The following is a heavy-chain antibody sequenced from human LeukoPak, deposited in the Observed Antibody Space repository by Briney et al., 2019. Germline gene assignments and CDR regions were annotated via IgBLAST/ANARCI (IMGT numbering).Heavy chain of an antibody. V-gene: IGHV1-8*03. CDR2: MNPNSGNT. Sequence: ASVKVSCKASGYTFTSYGISWVRQATGQGLEWMGWMNPNSGNTGYAQKFQGRVTITRNTSISTAYMELSSLRSEDTAVYYCARGLMGGTDAFDIWGQGTMVTVSS. J-gene: IGHJ3*02. D-gene: IGHD3-16*01. CDR1: GYTFTSYG. CDR3: ARGLMGGTDAFDI.